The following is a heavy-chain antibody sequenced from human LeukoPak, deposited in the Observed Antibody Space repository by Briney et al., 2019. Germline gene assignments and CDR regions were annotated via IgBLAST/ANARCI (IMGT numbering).Heavy chain of an antibody. V-gene: IGHV4-59*01. D-gene: IGHD1-26*01. CDR2: ISSGGST. CDR1: GGSISSYY. J-gene: IGHJ6*02. CDR3: AAVGATRYYYYGMDV. Sequence: SETLSLTCTVSGGSISSYYWNWVRQPPGQGLEWIGYISSGGSTNYNPSLTSRVTISVDTSKNQFSLNLGSVTAADTAVYYCAAVGATRYYYYGMDVWGQGTTVTVSS.